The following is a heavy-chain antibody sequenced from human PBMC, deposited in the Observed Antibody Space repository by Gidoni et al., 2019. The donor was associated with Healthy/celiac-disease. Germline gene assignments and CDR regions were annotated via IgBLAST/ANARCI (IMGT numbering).Heavy chain of an antibody. J-gene: IGHJ6*02. CDR2: IGTAGYT. Sequence: EVQLVESGGGLVQPGGSLRLSCAASGFTFSSYDLHWVRQATGKGLEWVSAIGTAGYTYYPGSVKGRFTISRENAKNSLYLQMNSLRAGDTAVYYCARSSRADGSGSYYAHYGMDVWGQGTTVTVSS. D-gene: IGHD3-10*01. CDR3: ARSSRADGSGSYYAHYGMDV. V-gene: IGHV3-13*01. CDR1: GFTFSSYD.